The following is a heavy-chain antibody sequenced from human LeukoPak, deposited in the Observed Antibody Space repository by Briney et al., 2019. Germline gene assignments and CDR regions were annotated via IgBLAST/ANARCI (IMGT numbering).Heavy chain of an antibody. CDR2: IYYSGST. D-gene: IGHD2-8*01. Sequence: PSETLSLTCAVYGGSFSGYYWSWIRQPPGKGLEWIGYIYYSGSTYYNPSLKSRVTISVDTSKNQFSLKLSSVTAADTAVYYCARVVVLMPGNNWFDPWGQGTLVTVSS. CDR3: ARVVVLMPGNNWFDP. CDR1: GGSFSGYY. J-gene: IGHJ5*02. V-gene: IGHV4-30-4*01.